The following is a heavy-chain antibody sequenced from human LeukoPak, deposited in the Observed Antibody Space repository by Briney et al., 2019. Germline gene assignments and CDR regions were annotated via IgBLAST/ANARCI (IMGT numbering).Heavy chain of an antibody. CDR1: AFALSTYT. D-gene: IGHD2-15*01. CDR3: ARWDAYCSGGTCYFGGFAFDI. Sequence: GGSLRLSCAASAFALSTYTMEWVRLAPGKGLEWVSSINPDSKYIYYRDSVRGRFTISRDNAKNSLYLQMNSLRAEDTAVYYCARWDAYCSGGTCYFGGFAFDIWGQGTMVTVSS. J-gene: IGHJ3*02. CDR2: INPDSKYI. V-gene: IGHV3-21*01.